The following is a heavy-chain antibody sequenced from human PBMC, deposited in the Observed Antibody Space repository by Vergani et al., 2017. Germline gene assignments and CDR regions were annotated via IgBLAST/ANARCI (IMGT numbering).Heavy chain of an antibody. D-gene: IGHD2-8*02. Sequence: VRLVESGGGVVQPGRSLRLSCAASGFTFGDHGIHWVRRAPGKGLEWVALISYDGTNKYYTNSVRGRFTISRDNSKSTLFLQMNSLRVEDMAVYYCARDRGDWRYSRYFYNYYMDVWGKGTTVTVSS. CDR1: GFTFGDHG. J-gene: IGHJ6*03. V-gene: IGHV3-30-3*01. CDR3: ARDRGDWRYSRYFYNYYMDV. CDR2: ISYDGTNK.